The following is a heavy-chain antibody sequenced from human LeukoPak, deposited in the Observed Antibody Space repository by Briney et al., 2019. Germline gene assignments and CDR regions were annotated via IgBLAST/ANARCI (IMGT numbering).Heavy chain of an antibody. D-gene: IGHD5-18*01. V-gene: IGHV1-2*02. CDR3: AEGYSYGYHPFDY. J-gene: IGHJ4*02. CDR1: RFTFNDYY. CDR2: LDPNSGGT. Sequence: ASVKVSCKASRFTFNDYYIRWVRQAPGQGLEWMGWLDPNSGGTHYAQNFQGRVTVTRDASIYTVYMDLTSLRSDDTAVYYCAEGYSYGYHPFDYWGQGTLVTVSS.